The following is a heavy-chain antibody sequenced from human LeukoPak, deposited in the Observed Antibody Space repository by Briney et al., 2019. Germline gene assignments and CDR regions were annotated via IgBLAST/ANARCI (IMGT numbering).Heavy chain of an antibody. CDR3: ARSRGELWGYYYYGMDV. Sequence: PGGPLRLSCAASGFTFSSYAMHWVRQAPGKGLEWVAVISYDGSNKYYADSVKGRFTISRDNSKNTLYLQMNSLRAEDTAVYYCARSRGELWGYYYYGMDVWGQGTTVTVSS. V-gene: IGHV3-30-3*01. CDR1: GFTFSSYA. CDR2: ISYDGSNK. J-gene: IGHJ6*02. D-gene: IGHD1-26*01.